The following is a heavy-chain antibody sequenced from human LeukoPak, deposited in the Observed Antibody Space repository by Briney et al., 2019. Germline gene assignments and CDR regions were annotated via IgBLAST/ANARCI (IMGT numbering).Heavy chain of an antibody. CDR3: ARSIRGIGNSSGWYPVEVAKYYYYYMDV. D-gene: IGHD6-19*01. CDR2: IIPIFGTA. V-gene: IGHV1-69*13. Sequence: SVKVSCKASGYTFTAYYIHWVRQAPGQGLEWMGGIIPIFGTANYAQKFQGRVTITADESTSTAYMELSSLRSEDTAVYYCARSIRGIGNSSGWYPVEVAKYYYYYMDVWGKGTTVTISS. CDR1: GYTFTAYY. J-gene: IGHJ6*03.